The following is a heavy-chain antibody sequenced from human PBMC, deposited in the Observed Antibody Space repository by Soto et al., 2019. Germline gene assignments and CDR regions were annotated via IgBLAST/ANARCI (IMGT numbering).Heavy chain of an antibody. V-gene: IGHV3-21*04. CDR1: GFIFSSYT. CDR3: ARELDGIDV. J-gene: IGHJ6*02. CDR2: ISASSTYI. Sequence: GGSLRLSCAASGFIFSSYTMNWVRQAPGKGLEWVSSISASSTYIYYADSLKGRITISRDNAKNSLYLQMNSLRAEDTAVYYCARELDGIDVWGQGTTVTVS.